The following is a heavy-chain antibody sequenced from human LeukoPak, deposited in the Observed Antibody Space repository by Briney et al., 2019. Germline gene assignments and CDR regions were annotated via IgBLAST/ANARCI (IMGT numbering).Heavy chain of an antibody. J-gene: IGHJ3*02. CDR1: GYSFTSYW. CDR2: IYPGDSDT. CDR3: ARGLYYDILTGHDAFDT. Sequence: GESLKISCKGSGYSFTSYWIGWVRQMPGKGLEWMGIIYPGDSDTRYSPSFQGQVTISADKSISTAYLQWSSLKASDTAMYYCARGLYYDILTGHDAFDTWGQGTMVTVSS. V-gene: IGHV5-51*01. D-gene: IGHD3-9*01.